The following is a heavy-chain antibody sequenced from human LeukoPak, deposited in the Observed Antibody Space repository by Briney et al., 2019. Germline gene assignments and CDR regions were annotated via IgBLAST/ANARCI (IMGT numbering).Heavy chain of an antibody. CDR1: GGSISSNF. V-gene: IGHV4-59*08. J-gene: IGHJ4*02. CDR2: IYYSGST. CDR3: ARIDRAVAGTIDY. Sequence: PSETLSLTCTVSGGSISSNFWSWIRQPPGKGLEWIGYIYYSGSTNYNPSLKSRVTMSVDTSKNQFSLKLSSVTAADTAVYYCARIDRAVAGTIDYWGQGTLVTVSS. D-gene: IGHD6-19*01.